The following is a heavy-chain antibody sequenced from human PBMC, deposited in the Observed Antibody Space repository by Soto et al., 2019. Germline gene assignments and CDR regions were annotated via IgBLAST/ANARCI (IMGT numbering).Heavy chain of an antibody. CDR2: IIPIFGTA. D-gene: IGHD3-3*01. Sequence: GASVKVSCKASGGTFSSYAISWVLQAPGQGLEWMGWIIPIFGTANYAQKLQGRVTMTTDTSTSTAYMELRSLRSDDTAVYYCARRNHYDFWSGYYDFDYWGQGTLVTVPQ. V-gene: IGHV1-69*05. CDR1: GGTFSSYA. CDR3: ARRNHYDFWSGYYDFDY. J-gene: IGHJ4*02.